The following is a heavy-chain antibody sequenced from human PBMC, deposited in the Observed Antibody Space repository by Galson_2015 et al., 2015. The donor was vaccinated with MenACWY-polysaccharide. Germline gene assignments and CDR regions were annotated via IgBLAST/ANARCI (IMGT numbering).Heavy chain of an antibody. D-gene: IGHD3-16*01. J-gene: IGHJ5*02. CDR1: GDSITSGGYF. V-gene: IGHV4-31*03. Sequence: LSLTCTVSGDSITSGGYFWSWIHQHPGKGLEWIASISYDGGTYYNPSLKSRVTISADTPNNQFSLKLSSVTAADTAVYYCARGGRAVSNRNWFDPWGQGTLVTVSS. CDR3: ARGGRAVSNRNWFDP. CDR2: ISYDGGT.